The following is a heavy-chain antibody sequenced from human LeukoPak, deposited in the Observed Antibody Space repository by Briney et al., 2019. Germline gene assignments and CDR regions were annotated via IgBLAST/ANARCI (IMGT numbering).Heavy chain of an antibody. D-gene: IGHD2-15*01. V-gene: IGHV1-2*02. CDR1: GYTSTGYY. CDR2: INPNSGGT. Sequence: GASVKVSCKASGYTSTGYYMHWVRQAPGQGLEWMGWINPNSGGTNYAQKFQGRVTMTRDTSISTAYMELSRLRSDDTAVYYCARVGGVRYCSGGSCYSFWGQGTLVTVSS. J-gene: IGHJ4*02. CDR3: ARVGGVRYCSGGSCYSF.